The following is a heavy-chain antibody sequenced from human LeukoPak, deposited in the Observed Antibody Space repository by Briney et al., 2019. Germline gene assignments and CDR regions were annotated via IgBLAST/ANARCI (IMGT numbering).Heavy chain of an antibody. J-gene: IGHJ4*02. CDR2: IKQDGSEK. CDR1: GFTLSTYW. CDR3: ARDSQGGYSYGFDY. V-gene: IGHV3-7*01. D-gene: IGHD5-18*01. Sequence: GGSLRLSCSDSGFTLSTYWIHWVRQAPGKGLEWVANIKQDGSEKYYVDSVKGRFTISRDNAKNSLYLQMNSLRAEDTAVYYCARDSQGGYSYGFDYWGQGTLVTVSS.